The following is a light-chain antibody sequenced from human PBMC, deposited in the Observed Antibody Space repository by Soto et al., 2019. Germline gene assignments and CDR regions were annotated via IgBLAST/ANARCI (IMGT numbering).Light chain of an antibody. Sequence: QYALTQPASGSGSPGQSITISCTGTSSDVGGYNYVSWYQQHPGKAPKLMIYDVSNRPSGVSNRFSGSKSGNTASLTISGLQAEDEADYYCSSYTSSSTRVFGTGTKLTVL. V-gene: IGLV2-14*01. CDR2: DVS. J-gene: IGLJ1*01. CDR3: SSYTSSSTRV. CDR1: SSDVGGYNY.